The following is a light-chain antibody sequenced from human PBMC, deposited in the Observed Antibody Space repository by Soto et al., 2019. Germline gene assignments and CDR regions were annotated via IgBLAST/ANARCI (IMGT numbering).Light chain of an antibody. CDR2: GAS. CDR3: QQYGSSPPT. Sequence: EIVMTQSPATLSVSPGERATVSCRASQSVSSYLAWYQQKPGQAPRLLIYGASSRATGIPDRFSGSGSGTDFTLTISRLEPEDFAVYYCQQYGSSPPTFGQGTKVDIK. V-gene: IGKV3-20*01. J-gene: IGKJ1*01. CDR1: QSVSSY.